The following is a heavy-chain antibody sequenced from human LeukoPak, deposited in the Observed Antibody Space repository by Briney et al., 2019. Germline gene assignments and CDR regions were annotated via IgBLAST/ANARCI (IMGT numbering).Heavy chain of an antibody. J-gene: IGHJ4*02. CDR1: GFTFSSYS. V-gene: IGHV3-21*01. D-gene: IGHD5-24*01. CDR2: ISSSSSYI. Sequence: GGSLRLSCAASGFTFSSYSMNWVRQAPGKGLEWVSSISSSSSYIYYADSVKGRSTISRDNAKNSLYLQMNSLRAEDTAVYYCARGSGSGYNYDYWGQGTLVTVSS. CDR3: ARGSGSGYNYDY.